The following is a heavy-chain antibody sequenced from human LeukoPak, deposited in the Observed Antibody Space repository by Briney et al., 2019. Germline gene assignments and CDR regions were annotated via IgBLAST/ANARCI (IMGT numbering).Heavy chain of an antibody. Sequence: SETLSLTCTVSGYSISSGYYWGWIRQPPGKGLEWIGSIYHSGSTYYNPSLKSRVTISVDTSKNQFSLKLSSVTAADTAVYYCARDWLHNPEADYWGQGTLVTVSS. D-gene: IGHD1-14*01. CDR1: GYSISSGYY. J-gene: IGHJ4*02. CDR2: IYHSGST. CDR3: ARDWLHNPEADY. V-gene: IGHV4-38-2*02.